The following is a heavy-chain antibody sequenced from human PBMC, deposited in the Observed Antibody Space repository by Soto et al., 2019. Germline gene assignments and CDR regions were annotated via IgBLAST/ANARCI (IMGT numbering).Heavy chain of an antibody. CDR1: GFTFSTHA. V-gene: IGHV3-23*01. J-gene: IGHJ6*02. CDR3: AKGYNYHYGMDV. D-gene: IGHD2-2*02. Sequence: SGFTFSTHAMSWVRQAPGKGLEWVSAISGSGGSTYYADSVKGRFAISRDNSKNTLYLQMNSLRAEDTALYYCAKGYNYHYGMDVWGQGTTVTVSS. CDR2: ISGSGGST.